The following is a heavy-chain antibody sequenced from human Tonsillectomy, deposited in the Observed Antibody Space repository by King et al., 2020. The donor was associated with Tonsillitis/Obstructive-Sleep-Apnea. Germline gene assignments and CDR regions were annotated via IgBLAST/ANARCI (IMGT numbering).Heavy chain of an antibody. D-gene: IGHD2-2*02. V-gene: IGHV3-23*04. Sequence: VQLVESGGGLVQPGGSLRLSCAASGFTFSSYAMSWVRQAPGKGLEWVSAISGSGGSTYYADSVKGRFTISGDNSKNTLYLQMNSLRAEDTAVYYCAKDRCTSCYKVFGGAWFDPWGQGTLVTVSS. J-gene: IGHJ5*02. CDR2: ISGSGGST. CDR3: AKDRCTSCYKVFGGAWFDP. CDR1: GFTFSSYA.